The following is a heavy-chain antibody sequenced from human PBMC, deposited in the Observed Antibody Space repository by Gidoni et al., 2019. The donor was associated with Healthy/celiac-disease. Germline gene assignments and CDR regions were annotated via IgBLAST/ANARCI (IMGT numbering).Heavy chain of an antibody. CDR3: ARGRSSLMLLRLSHYFDY. CDR1: GGSFSGYY. V-gene: IGHV4-34*01. J-gene: IGHJ4*02. CDR2: INHSGST. Sequence: QVQLQQWGAGLLKPSETLSLTCAVYGGSFSGYYWRWIRQPPGKGLEWNGEINHSGSTNYNPSLKSRVTISVDTSKNQCSLKLSSVTAADTAVYYCARGRSSLMLLRLSHYFDYWGQGTLVTVSS. D-gene: IGHD5-18*01.